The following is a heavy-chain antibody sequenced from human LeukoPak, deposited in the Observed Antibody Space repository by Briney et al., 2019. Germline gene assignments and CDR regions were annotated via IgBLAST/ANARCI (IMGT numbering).Heavy chain of an antibody. Sequence: SETLSLTCTVSGGSISSYYWSWIRQPPGKGLEWIGYIYYSGSTNYNPSLKSRVTISVDTSKNQFSLKLSSVTAADTAVYYCARLGSQLKRYGMDVWGQGTTVTASS. CDR3: ARLGSQLKRYGMDV. D-gene: IGHD1-1*01. CDR2: IYYSGST. V-gene: IGHV4-59*08. J-gene: IGHJ6*02. CDR1: GGSISSYY.